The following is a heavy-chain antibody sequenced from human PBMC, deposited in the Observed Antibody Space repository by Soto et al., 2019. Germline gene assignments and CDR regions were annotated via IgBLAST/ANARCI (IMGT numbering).Heavy chain of an antibody. CDR2: ISDDGSNK. CDR1: GFTFSSYA. J-gene: IGHJ6*02. Sequence: GGSLRLSCAASGFTFSSYAMHWVRQAPGKGLEWVAVISDDGSNKYYADSVKGRFTVSRDNSKNTLYLQMNSLRAEDTAVYYCAKARCGGNCFYAVDVWGQGTTVTVSS. D-gene: IGHD2-15*01. V-gene: IGHV3-30-3*01. CDR3: AKARCGGNCFYAVDV.